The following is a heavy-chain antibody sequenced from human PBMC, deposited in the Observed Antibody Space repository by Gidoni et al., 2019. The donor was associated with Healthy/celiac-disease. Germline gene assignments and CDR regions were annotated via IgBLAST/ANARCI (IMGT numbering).Heavy chain of an antibody. Sequence: QVQLQQWVAGLLKPSETLSVTCAVYGGSFSGYYWSWIRQPPGKGLEWIGEINHSGSTNYNPSLKSRVTISVDTSKNQFSLKLSSVTAADTAVYYCARHPDMYYFDYWGQGTLVTVSS. CDR1: GGSFSGYY. J-gene: IGHJ4*02. V-gene: IGHV4-34*01. CDR2: INHSGST. CDR3: ARHPDMYYFDY.